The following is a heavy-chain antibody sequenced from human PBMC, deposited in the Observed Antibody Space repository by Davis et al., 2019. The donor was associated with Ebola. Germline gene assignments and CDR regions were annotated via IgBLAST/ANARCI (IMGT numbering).Heavy chain of an antibody. J-gene: IGHJ4*02. V-gene: IGHV1-18*01. CDR1: GYSFNRYG. D-gene: IGHD6-25*01. CDR3: VIRSGPIDY. CDR2: ISGYNGNT. Sequence: AASVKVSCKASGYSFNRYGISWVRQAPGQGLEWVGWISGYNGNTMYAQKFQGRVTLTTDTSTSTAYMELRSLKSDDTAVYYCVIRSGPIDYWGQGTLVTVSS.